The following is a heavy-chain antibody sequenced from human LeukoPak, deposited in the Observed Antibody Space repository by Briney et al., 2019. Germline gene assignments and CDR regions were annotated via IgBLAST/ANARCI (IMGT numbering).Heavy chain of an antibody. V-gene: IGHV4-39*01. J-gene: IGHJ4*02. CDR3: ASYSSSWGASDY. Sequence: KPSETLSLTCTVSGGSISSNSYYWGWIRQPPGKGLEWIGSTFYSGSTYYNPSLKSRVTISVDTSKNQFSLKLSSVTAADTAVYYCASYSSSWGASDYWGQGTLVTVSS. D-gene: IGHD6-6*01. CDR2: TFYSGST. CDR1: GGSISSNSYY.